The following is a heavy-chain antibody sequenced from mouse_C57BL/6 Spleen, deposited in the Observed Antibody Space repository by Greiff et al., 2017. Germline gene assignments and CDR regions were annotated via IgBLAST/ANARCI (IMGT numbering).Heavy chain of an antibody. CDR3: ARDYCGSSCDY. J-gene: IGHJ2*01. CDR2: IYPRSGNT. CDR1: GYTFTSYG. Sequence: VQGVESGAELARPGASVKLSCKASGYTFTSYGISWVKQRTGQGLEWIGEIYPRSGNTYYNEKFKGKATLTADKSSSTAYMELSSLTSEDSAVYFCARDYCGSSCDYWGQGTTLTVSS. D-gene: IGHD1-1*01. V-gene: IGHV1-81*01.